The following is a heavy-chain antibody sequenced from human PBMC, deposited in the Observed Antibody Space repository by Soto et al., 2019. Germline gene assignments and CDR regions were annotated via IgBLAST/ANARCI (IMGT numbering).Heavy chain of an antibody. D-gene: IGHD6-19*01. CDR2: ISWNSGSI. CDR3: AKVVSGWFDP. CDR1: GFTFDDYA. J-gene: IGHJ5*02. V-gene: IGHV3-9*01. Sequence: GGSLRLSCAASGFTFDDYAMHWVRQAPGKGLEWVSGISWNSGSIGYADSVKGRFTISRDNAKNSLYLQMNSLRAEDTALYYCAKVVSGWFDPWGQGTLVTVSS.